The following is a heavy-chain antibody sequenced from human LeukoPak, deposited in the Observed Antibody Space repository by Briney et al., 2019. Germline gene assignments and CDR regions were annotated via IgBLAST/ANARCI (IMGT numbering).Heavy chain of an antibody. D-gene: IGHD2/OR15-2a*01. J-gene: IGHJ3*02. CDR3: ARGTTGSPPFAFDI. V-gene: IGHV3-23*01. Sequence: GGSLRLSCAASGFTFSTYGMSWVRQVPGKGLEWVAAISGSSGRTYYADSVKGRFTISRDNSKNTVYLQMNSLGAEDTALYYCARGTTGSPPFAFDIWGQGTMVTVSS. CDR2: ISGSSGRT. CDR1: GFTFSTYG.